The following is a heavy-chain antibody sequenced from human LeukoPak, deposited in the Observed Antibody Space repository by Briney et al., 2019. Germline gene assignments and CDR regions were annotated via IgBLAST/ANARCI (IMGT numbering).Heavy chain of an antibody. J-gene: IGHJ6*03. CDR3: ARLELGPHRAYYYYYMDV. Sequence: GGSLRLSCAASGFTFSDYYMSWVRQAPGKGLEWVANIKQDGSEKYYVDSVKGRFTISRDNAKNSLYLQMNSLRAEDTAVYYCARLELGPHRAYYYYYMDVWGKGTTVTVSS. CDR2: IKQDGSEK. D-gene: IGHD7-27*01. CDR1: GFTFSDYY. V-gene: IGHV3-7*01.